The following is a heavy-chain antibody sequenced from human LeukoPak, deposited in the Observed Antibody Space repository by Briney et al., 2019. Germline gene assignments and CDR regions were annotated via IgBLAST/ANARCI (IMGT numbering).Heavy chain of an antibody. V-gene: IGHV1-2*02. Sequence: ASVKVSCKASGYTFTDYCMHWVRQAPGQGLEWMGWINPNSGGTNYAQKFQGRVTMTRDTSISTAYMELSRLRSDDTAVYYCARTQYNASPVDYWGQGTLVTVSS. CDR2: INPNSGGT. CDR1: GYTFTDYC. D-gene: IGHD1-14*01. CDR3: ARTQYNASPVDY. J-gene: IGHJ4*02.